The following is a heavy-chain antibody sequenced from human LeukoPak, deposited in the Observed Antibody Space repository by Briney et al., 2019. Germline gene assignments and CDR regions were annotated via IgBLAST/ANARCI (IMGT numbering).Heavy chain of an antibody. Sequence: NPSETLSLTCTVSGGSISSGGYSWSWIRQPPGKGLEWIGYISYSGSTYYNPSLKSRVTMSLDTSKNQFSLKLSSVTAADTAVYYCAKMSTAEVCFDYWGQGTLVTVSS. CDR1: GGSISSGGYS. V-gene: IGHV4-30-4*07. CDR3: AKMSTAEVCFDY. J-gene: IGHJ4*02. CDR2: ISYSGST. D-gene: IGHD5-24*01.